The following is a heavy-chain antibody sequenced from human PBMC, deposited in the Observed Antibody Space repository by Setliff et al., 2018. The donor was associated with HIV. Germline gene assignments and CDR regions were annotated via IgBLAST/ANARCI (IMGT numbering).Heavy chain of an antibody. V-gene: IGHV1-8*03. D-gene: IGHD4-17*01. J-gene: IGHJ2*01. Sequence: ASVKVSCKASGYTFTTYDINWVRQATGQGLEWMGWMNPNSGNTGYAQKFQGRVTITTDEPTNTVYMELSGLSSEDTAVYYCARDPYPYFDYGDWYFDLWGRGTLVTVSS. CDR3: ARDPYPYFDYGDWYFDL. CDR2: MNPNSGNT. CDR1: GYTFTTYD.